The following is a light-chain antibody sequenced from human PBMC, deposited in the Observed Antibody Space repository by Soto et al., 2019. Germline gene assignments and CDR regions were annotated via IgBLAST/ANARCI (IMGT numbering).Light chain of an antibody. CDR3: CSYAGSRRA. J-gene: IGLJ3*02. CDR2: DGS. V-gene: IGLV2-23*01. Sequence: QSALTQPASVSGSPGQSITISCTGTSSDVGSYNLVSWYQQHPGKAPKLMIYDGSKRRSGVSNRFSGSKSGNTASLTISGLQAEDEADDYCCSYAGSRRAFGGGTKPTVL. CDR1: SSDVGSYNL.